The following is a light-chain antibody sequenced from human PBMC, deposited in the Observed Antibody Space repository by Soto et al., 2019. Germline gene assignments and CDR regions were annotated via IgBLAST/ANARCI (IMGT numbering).Light chain of an antibody. CDR2: GAS. Sequence: EIVMTQSPATLSVSPGERATLSCWASQSVTSHLAWYQQKPVQAPRLLIFGASTGATGVPARFSGSGTGTEFTLTISNVQSEDSAVYYCQQYHNWPPITFGQGTRLEIK. V-gene: IGKV3-15*01. J-gene: IGKJ5*01. CDR1: QSVTSH. CDR3: QQYHNWPPIT.